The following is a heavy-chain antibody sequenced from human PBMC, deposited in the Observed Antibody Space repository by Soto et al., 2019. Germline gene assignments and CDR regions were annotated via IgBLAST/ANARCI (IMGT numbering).Heavy chain of an antibody. CDR3: ARLNGYCVGTNCHGYYGMDV. J-gene: IGHJ6*02. CDR2: IYYSGST. V-gene: IGHV4-59*08. CDR1: GGSISSYY. D-gene: IGHD2-21*01. Sequence: SETLSLTSTVSGGSISSYYWSWIRQPPGKGLEWIGYIYYSGSTNYNPSLKSRVTISVDTTKNQFSLKLSSVTAADTAVYYCARLNGYCVGTNCHGYYGMDVWGQGTTVTVSS.